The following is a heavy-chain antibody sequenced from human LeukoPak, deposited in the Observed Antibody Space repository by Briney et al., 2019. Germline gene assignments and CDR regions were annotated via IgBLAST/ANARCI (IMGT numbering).Heavy chain of an antibody. Sequence: PGGSLRLSCSASGFTFSDYDMNWVRQAPGKGLEGASSISYLSSHGDYGDSVKGRFSISRDNAKNSLYLQMNSLGAEDTAIYYCGRAFPPLRTSSAGDLWGQGILVTVSS. CDR3: GRAFPPLRTSSAGDL. D-gene: IGHD3-16*01. CDR2: ISYLSSHG. CDR1: GFTFSDYD. J-gene: IGHJ4*02. V-gene: IGHV3-21*01.